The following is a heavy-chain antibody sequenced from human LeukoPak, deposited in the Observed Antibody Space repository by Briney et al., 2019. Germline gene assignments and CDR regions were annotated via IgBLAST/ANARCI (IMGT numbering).Heavy chain of an antibody. Sequence: GGSLRLSCAASGFTFSSYWMSWVHQAPGKGLEWVANIKQDGSEKYYVDSVKGRFTVSRDNAKNTLYLQMNSLRAEDTAVYYCARGTWATLYYYYMDVWGKGTTVTVSS. CDR2: IKQDGSEK. D-gene: IGHD5-24*01. CDR3: ARGTWATLYYYYMDV. V-gene: IGHV3-7*01. CDR1: GFTFSSYW. J-gene: IGHJ6*03.